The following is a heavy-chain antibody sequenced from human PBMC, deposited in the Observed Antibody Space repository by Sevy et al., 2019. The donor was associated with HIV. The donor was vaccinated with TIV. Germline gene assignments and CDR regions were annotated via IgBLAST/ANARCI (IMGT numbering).Heavy chain of an antibody. J-gene: IGHJ6*02. V-gene: IGHV4-34*01. D-gene: IGHD3-10*01. CDR3: ARGTMYYYGSGSPRSMDV. CDR1: GGTFSGYY. CDR2: INHSGST. Sequence: SETLSLTCAVSGGTFSGYYWSWIRQPPGKGLEWIGEINHSGSTNYNPSLKSRVTISVDTSKNQVSLKLSSVTAADTAVYYCARGTMYYYGSGSPRSMDVWGQGTTVTVSS.